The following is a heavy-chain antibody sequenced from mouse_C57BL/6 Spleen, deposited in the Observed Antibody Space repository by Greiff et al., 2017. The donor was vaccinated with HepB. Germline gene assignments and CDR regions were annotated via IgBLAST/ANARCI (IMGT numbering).Heavy chain of an antibody. CDR3: AREGENYYGSSYRDYFDY. CDR1: GYTFTSYW. Sequence: QVQLQQPGAELVKPGASVKLSCTASGYTFTSYWMHWVKQRPGRGLEWIGRIDPNSGGTKYNEKFKSKATLTVDKPSSTAYMQLSSLTSEDSAVYYCAREGENYYGSSYRDYFDYWGQGTTLTVSS. J-gene: IGHJ2*01. CDR2: IDPNSGGT. V-gene: IGHV1-72*01. D-gene: IGHD1-1*01.